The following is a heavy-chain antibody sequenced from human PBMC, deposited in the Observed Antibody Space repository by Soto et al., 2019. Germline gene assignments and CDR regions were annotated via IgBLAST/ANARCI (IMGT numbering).Heavy chain of an antibody. D-gene: IGHD4-4*01. V-gene: IGHV3-66*01. Sequence: EVRLVESGGGLVQPGESLRLSCEASGFTVGTNYISWVRQSPGKGLEWVSVIYAAGHTYYPDSVKGRFTISRDKSLNTVSLQMSSLRVDDTAVYYCARAIVTPGTYYIDVWGKGTTVTVSS. J-gene: IGHJ6*03. CDR3: ARAIVTPGTYYIDV. CDR1: GFTVGTNY. CDR2: IYAAGHT.